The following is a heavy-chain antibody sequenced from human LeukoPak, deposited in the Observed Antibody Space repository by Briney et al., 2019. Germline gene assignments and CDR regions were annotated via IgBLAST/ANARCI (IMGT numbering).Heavy chain of an antibody. J-gene: IGHJ6*02. D-gene: IGHD6-13*01. CDR3: ARTSLSSSWSYYYYYGMDV. V-gene: IGHV1-24*01. CDR1: GYTLTELS. Sequence: ASVKVSCKVSGYTLTELSMHWVRQAPGKGLEWMGGFDPEDGETIYAQKFQGRVTITADKSTSTAYMELSSLRSEDTAVYYCARTSLSSSWSYYYYYGMDVWGQGTTVTVSS. CDR2: FDPEDGET.